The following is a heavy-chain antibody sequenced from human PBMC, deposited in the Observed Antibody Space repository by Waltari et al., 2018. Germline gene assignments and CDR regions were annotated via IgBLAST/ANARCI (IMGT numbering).Heavy chain of an antibody. J-gene: IGHJ5*02. CDR2: VAPEDNET. V-gene: IGHV1-69-2*01. CDR3: ATVLTTVPTYWFDP. Sequence: EVQLVQSGAEVKKPGATVKISCKASGYTFTDYYIHWVQQAPGKGLGWMGRVAPEDNETIYAEKVQGRVTITADTSTDTAYMELSSLRSEDTAVYYCATVLTTVPTYWFDPWGQGTLVTVSS. CDR1: GYTFTDYY. D-gene: IGHD4-4*01.